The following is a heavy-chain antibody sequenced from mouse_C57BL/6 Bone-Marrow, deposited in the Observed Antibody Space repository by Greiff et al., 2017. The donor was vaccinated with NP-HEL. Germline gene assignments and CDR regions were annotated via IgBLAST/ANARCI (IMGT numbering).Heavy chain of an antibody. D-gene: IGHD4-1*01. CDR1: GFTFGDFY. V-gene: IGHV7-1*01. Sequence: EVKLMESGGGLVQSGRSLRLSCATSGFTFGDFYMEWVRQAPGKGLEWIAASRNKANDYTTEYSASVKGRFIVSRDTSQSILYLQMNALRAEDTAIYYCARDNWDWYFDVWGTGTTVTVSS. CDR2: SRNKANDYTT. J-gene: IGHJ1*03. CDR3: ARDNWDWYFDV.